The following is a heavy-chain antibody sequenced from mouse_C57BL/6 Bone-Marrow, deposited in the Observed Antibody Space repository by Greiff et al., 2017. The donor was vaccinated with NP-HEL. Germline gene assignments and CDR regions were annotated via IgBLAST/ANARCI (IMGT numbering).Heavy chain of an antibody. CDR1: GFTFSSYA. V-gene: IGHV5-4*03. CDR2: ISDGGSYT. D-gene: IGHD2-1*01. J-gene: IGHJ2*01. Sequence: EVMLVESGGGLVKPGGSLKLSCAASGFTFSSYAMSWVRQTPEKRLEWVATISDGGSYTYYPDNVKGRFTISRDNAKNNLYLQMSHLKSEDTAMYYCARVPVSTMVENYFDYWGQGTTLTVSS. CDR3: ARVPVSTMVENYFDY.